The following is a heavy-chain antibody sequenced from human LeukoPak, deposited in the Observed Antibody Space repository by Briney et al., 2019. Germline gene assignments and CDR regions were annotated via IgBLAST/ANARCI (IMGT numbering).Heavy chain of an antibody. CDR1: GGSISSYY. Sequence: PSETLSLTCTVSGGSISSYYWSWIRQPPGKGLEWIGYIYYSGSTNYNPSLKSRVTISVDTSKNQFSLKLSSVTAADTAVYYCARGLNGDYYYYYGMDVWGQGTTVTVSS. CDR2: IYYSGST. D-gene: IGHD4-17*01. CDR3: ARGLNGDYYYYYGMDV. V-gene: IGHV4-59*12. J-gene: IGHJ6*02.